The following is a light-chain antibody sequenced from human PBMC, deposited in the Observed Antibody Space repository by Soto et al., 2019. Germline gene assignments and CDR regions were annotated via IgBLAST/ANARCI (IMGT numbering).Light chain of an antibody. V-gene: IGKV3-20*01. Sequence: VVLTQSPGTLSLSLGERATLSCRATQKISANYIAWYQIKTGQPPRLLVHGSVTSAAGIPDRFSGTGSGADFNLTIARVEPEDFAVYFCHQYADSPYTFGQGTKV. CDR1: QKISANY. CDR3: HQYADSPYT. J-gene: IGKJ2*01. CDR2: GSV.